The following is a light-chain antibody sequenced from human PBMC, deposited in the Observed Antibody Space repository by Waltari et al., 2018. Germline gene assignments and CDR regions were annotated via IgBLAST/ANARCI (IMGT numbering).Light chain of an antibody. Sequence: SSALSQDPAVSVALGQTVGDTCQGASLRLFYASWCRQKPGQSPVLLIYGKNNRPSGIPDRFSASSSGNTASLTISGVRAEDEGDYYCNSREISGDVIFGGGTKLTVL. V-gene: IGLV3-19*01. J-gene: IGLJ2*01. CDR2: GKN. CDR3: NSREISGDVI. CDR1: SLRLFY.